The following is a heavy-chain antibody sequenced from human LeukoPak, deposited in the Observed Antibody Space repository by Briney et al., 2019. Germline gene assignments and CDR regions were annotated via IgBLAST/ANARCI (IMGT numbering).Heavy chain of an antibody. CDR2: ISYDGSNK. J-gene: IGHJ4*02. D-gene: IGHD3-10*01. V-gene: IGHV3-30*18. CDR3: AKDSMVRGVARGYFDY. CDR1: GFTFSSCG. Sequence: PGGSLRLSCAASGFTFSSCGMHWVRQAPGKGLEWVAVISYDGSNKYYADSVKGRFTISRDNSKNTLYLQMNSLRAEDTAVYYCAKDSMVRGVARGYFDYWGQGTLVTVSS.